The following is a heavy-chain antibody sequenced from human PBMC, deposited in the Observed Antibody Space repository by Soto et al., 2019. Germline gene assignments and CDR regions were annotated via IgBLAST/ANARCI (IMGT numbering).Heavy chain of an antibody. CDR3: ARDFERYYFDY. J-gene: IGHJ4*02. V-gene: IGHV3-33*01. CDR2: IWYDGSNK. Sequence: PGESLGLSCAASGFTFRSYGMHWVRQAPGKGLEWVAVIWYDGSNKYYADSVKGRFTISRDNSKNTLYLQMNSLRAEDTAVYYCARDFERYYFDYWGQGTLVTVSS. CDR1: GFTFRSYG.